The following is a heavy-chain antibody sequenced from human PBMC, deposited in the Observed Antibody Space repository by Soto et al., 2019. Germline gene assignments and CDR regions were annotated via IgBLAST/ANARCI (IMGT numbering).Heavy chain of an antibody. CDR3: TRRRIAVTGEGY. Sequence: GGSLRLSCAASGFTFSGSAMHLVRQASGKGLEWVGRIRSKANSYATAYAASVKGRFTISRDDSKNTAYLQMNSLKTEDTAVYYCTRRRIAVTGEGYWGQGTLVTVSS. J-gene: IGHJ4*02. D-gene: IGHD6-19*01. CDR2: IRSKANSYAT. V-gene: IGHV3-73*01. CDR1: GFTFSGSA.